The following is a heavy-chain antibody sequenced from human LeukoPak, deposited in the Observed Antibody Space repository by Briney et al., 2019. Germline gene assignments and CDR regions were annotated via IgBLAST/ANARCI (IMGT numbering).Heavy chain of an antibody. CDR1: GFTFSSYA. D-gene: IGHD5-18*01. CDR3: AKVRGYSYDNDY. V-gene: IGHV3-23*01. J-gene: IGHJ4*02. CDR2: ISGSGGST. Sequence: GGSLRLSCAASGFTFSSYAMSWVRQAPGKGLEWVSAISGSGGSTYYADSVKGRFTIPRDNSKNTLYLQMNSLRAEDTAVYYCAKVRGYSYDNDYWGQGTLVTVSS.